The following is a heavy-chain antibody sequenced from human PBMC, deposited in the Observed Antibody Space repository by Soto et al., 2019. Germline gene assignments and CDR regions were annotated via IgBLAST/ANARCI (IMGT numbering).Heavy chain of an antibody. Sequence: GGSLRLSCAASGFTFSSYGMHWVRQAPGKGLEWVAVISYDGSNKYYADSVKGRFTISRDNSKNTLYLQMNSLRAEDTAVYYCAKDPVNYYDSNGYFDYWGQGTLVTVSS. V-gene: IGHV3-30*18. CDR3: AKDPVNYYDSNGYFDY. J-gene: IGHJ4*02. D-gene: IGHD3-22*01. CDR2: ISYDGSNK. CDR1: GFTFSSYG.